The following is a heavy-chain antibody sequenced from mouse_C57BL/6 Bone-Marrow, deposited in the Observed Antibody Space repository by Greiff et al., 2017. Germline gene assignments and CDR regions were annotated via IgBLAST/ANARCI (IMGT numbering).Heavy chain of an antibody. J-gene: IGHJ3*01. V-gene: IGHV5-12*01. CDR2: ISNGGGST. D-gene: IGHD1-1*01. Sequence: EVMLVESGGGLVQPGGSLKLSCAASGFTFSDYYMYWVRQTPEKRLEWVAYISNGGGSTYYPDTVKGRFTISRDNAKNTLYLQMSRLKSEDTAMYYCARSYYYGSSRFAYWGQGTLVTVSA. CDR3: ARSYYYGSSRFAY. CDR1: GFTFSDYY.